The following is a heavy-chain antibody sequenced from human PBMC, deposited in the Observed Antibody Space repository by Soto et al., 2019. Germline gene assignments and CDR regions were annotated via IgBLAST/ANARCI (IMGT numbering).Heavy chain of an antibody. J-gene: IGHJ4*02. D-gene: IGHD3-10*01. Sequence: QVQLVQSGAEVKKPGASVKVSCKASGYTFTSYGISWVRQAPGQGLEWRGWISAYNGNTNYAQKLQGRVTMTTDTSTSTAYMELRSLRSDDTAVYYCARARNVLLWFGESGAFDYWGQGTLVTVSS. CDR2: ISAYNGNT. CDR1: GYTFTSYG. CDR3: ARARNVLLWFGESGAFDY. V-gene: IGHV1-18*04.